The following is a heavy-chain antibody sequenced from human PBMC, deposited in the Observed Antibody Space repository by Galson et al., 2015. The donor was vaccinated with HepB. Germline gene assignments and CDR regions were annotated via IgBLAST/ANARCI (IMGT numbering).Heavy chain of an antibody. CDR3: ARGAITIFGVAYTPPNWFDP. CDR1: GYTFTGYY. CDR2: INPNSGGT. D-gene: IGHD3-3*01. J-gene: IGHJ5*02. V-gene: IGHV1-2*02. Sequence: SVKVSCKASGYTFTGYYMHWVRQAPGQGLEWMGWINPNSGGTNYAQKFQGRVTMTRDTSISTAYMELSRLRSDDTAVYYCARGAITIFGVAYTPPNWFDPWGQGTLVTVSS.